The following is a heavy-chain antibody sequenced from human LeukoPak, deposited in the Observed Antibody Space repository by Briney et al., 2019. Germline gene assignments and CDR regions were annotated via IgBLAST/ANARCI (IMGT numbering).Heavy chain of an antibody. CDR2: ISYDGSNK. J-gene: IGHJ4*02. CDR1: GFTFSSYD. V-gene: IGHV3-30*18. CDR3: AKEKSLQYFDY. Sequence: GGSLRLSCAASGFTFSSYDMHWVRQAPGKGLEWMAVISYDGSNKYYADSVKGRFTISRDNSKNTLYLQMNSLRAEDTAVYFCAKEKSLQYFDYWGQGTLVTVSS.